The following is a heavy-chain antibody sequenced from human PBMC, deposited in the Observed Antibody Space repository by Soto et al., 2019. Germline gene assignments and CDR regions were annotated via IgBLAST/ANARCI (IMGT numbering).Heavy chain of an antibody. J-gene: IGHJ6*02. V-gene: IGHV4-59*01. CDR3: ARAMGDWGTYYYYYGMDV. Sequence: QVKLQESGPGLVRPSETLSLTCTVSGDAMSSNYWSWIRQPPGKGLEWIGYVYYAWATSYNPSLNSRVTISVDTSKNQFALKLGYVTAADTAVYYCARAMGDWGTYYYYYGMDVWGQGTTVTVSS. CDR1: GDAMSSNY. CDR2: VYYAWAT. D-gene: IGHD2-21*02.